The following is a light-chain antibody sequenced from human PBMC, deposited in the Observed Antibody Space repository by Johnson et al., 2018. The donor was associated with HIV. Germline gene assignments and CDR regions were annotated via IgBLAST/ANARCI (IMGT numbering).Light chain of an antibody. V-gene: IGLV1-51*01. CDR3: GTWDSSLSVFV. CDR2: DNN. J-gene: IGLJ1*01. Sequence: QAVLTQPPSVSAAPGQRVTISCSGSTSNIANNYVSWYQHLPGTAPKLLIYDNNKRPSGIPDRFSGSKSGTSATLGITGLQTGDEADYYCGTWDSSLSVFVFGTGTKVSVL. CDR1: TSNIANNY.